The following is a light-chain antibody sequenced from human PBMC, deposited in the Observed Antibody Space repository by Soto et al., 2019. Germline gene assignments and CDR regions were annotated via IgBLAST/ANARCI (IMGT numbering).Light chain of an antibody. CDR2: DAS. V-gene: IGKV3D-20*01. J-gene: IGKJ1*01. CDR3: QQYGTSRWT. CDR1: QNVSNSY. Sequence: EIVLTQSPATLSLSPGARATLSCGASQNVSNSYLSWYNQKPGLSPRLLLYDASSIAIGIPDRFSGSGCGADFTLTISRLETEDFAVYYCQQYGTSRWTFGQGTKVEIK.